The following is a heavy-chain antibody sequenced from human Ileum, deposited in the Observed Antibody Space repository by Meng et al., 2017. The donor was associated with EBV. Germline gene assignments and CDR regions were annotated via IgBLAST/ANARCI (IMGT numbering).Heavy chain of an antibody. CDR1: GGSISSGGHS. CDR3: ARAHPVVYFFDY. D-gene: IGHD4-23*01. CDR2: IQHSGST. V-gene: IGHV4-30-2*01. Sequence: LRRQESGSGLVKPSQTLSLTCAVSGGSISSGGHSWSWIRQPPGKGLEWIGDIQHSGSTYYNPSLKSRVTISVDRSRNQFSLKLSSVTAADTAVYYCARAHPVVYFFDYWGQGTLVTVSS. J-gene: IGHJ4*02.